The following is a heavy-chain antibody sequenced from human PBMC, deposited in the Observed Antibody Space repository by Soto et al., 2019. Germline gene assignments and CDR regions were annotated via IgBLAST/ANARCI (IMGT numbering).Heavy chain of an antibody. CDR1: GFTFTSSA. CDR3: AAAMTLRGADAFDI. CDR2: IVVGSGNT. D-gene: IGHD3-3*01. V-gene: IGHV1-58*01. J-gene: IGHJ3*02. Sequence: SVKVSCKASGFTFTSSAVQWVRQARGQRLEWIGWIVVGSGNTNYAQKFQERVTITRDMSTSTAYMELSSLRSEDTAVYYCAAAMTLRGADAFDIWGQGTMVTVSS.